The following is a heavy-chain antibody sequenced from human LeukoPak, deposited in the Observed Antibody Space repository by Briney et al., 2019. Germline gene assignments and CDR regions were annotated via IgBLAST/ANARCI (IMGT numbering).Heavy chain of an antibody. CDR3: ARDGHCSGGSCYSD. Sequence: SVKVSCKASGGTFSGYAISWVRQAPGQGLEWMGGIIPIFGTANYAQKFQGRVTITADESTSTAYMELSSLRSEDTAVYYCARDGHCSGGSCYSDWGQGTLVTVSS. D-gene: IGHD2-15*01. CDR2: IIPIFGTA. V-gene: IGHV1-69*13. CDR1: GGTFSGYA. J-gene: IGHJ4*02.